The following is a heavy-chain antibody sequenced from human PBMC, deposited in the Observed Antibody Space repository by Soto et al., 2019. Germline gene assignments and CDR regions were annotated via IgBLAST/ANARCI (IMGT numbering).Heavy chain of an antibody. CDR2: IWYDGSNK. CDR3: ARDLSGYSYGYLGY. J-gene: IGHJ4*02. Sequence: GGSLRLSCAASGFTFSSYGMHWVRQAPGKGLEWVAVIWYDGSNKYYADSVKGRFTTSRDNSKNTLYLQMNSLRAEDTAVYYCARDLSGYSYGYLGYWGQGTLVTVSS. D-gene: IGHD5-18*01. CDR1: GFTFSSYG. V-gene: IGHV3-33*01.